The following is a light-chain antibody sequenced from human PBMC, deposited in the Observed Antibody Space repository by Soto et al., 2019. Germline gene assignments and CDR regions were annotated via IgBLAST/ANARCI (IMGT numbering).Light chain of an antibody. V-gene: IGKV1-39*01. CDR3: QDGYSTPLT. Sequence: DIQMTQSPSSLSASVGDRVTITCRASQSISSYLNWYQQKPGKAPKLLIYAASSLQSGVPSRFSGSGSGTDFTLTISSLQPKAVATYYCQDGYSTPLTFGTGTKVYIK. CDR1: QSISSY. CDR2: AAS. J-gene: IGKJ3*01.